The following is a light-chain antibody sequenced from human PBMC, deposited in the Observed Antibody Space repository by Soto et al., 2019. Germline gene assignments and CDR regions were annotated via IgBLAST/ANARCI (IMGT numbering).Light chain of an antibody. CDR2: DAS. CDR3: QQCKIFLST. V-gene: IGKV1-13*02. J-gene: IGKJ4*01. Sequence: AIQLTQSPSSLSASVGDRVTITCRASQGINIDLVWYHQKPGQPPKLLVYDASTLESGVPSRFRGSGFGTDFTLTISSLQPEDVATYYCQQCKIFLSTFGGGTKVEIK. CDR1: QGINID.